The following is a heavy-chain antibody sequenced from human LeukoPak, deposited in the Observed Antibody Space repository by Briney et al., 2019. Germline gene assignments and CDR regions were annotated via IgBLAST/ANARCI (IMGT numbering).Heavy chain of an antibody. D-gene: IGHD3-16*01. CDR3: ASWGAGGNS. V-gene: IGHV3-21*01. Sequence: GGSLRLSCAASGFTFSSYSMNWVRQAPGKGLEWVSSISSGSKYIYNADSVKGRFTISRDNAKNSLYLQMNSLRVEDTAVYYCASWGAGGNSWGQGTLVTVSS. CDR1: GFTFSSYS. CDR2: ISSGSKYI. J-gene: IGHJ4*02.